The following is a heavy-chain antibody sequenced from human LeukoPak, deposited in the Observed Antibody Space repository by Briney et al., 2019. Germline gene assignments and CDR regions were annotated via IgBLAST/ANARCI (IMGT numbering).Heavy chain of an antibody. V-gene: IGHV3-23*01. D-gene: IGHD3-10*01. CDR2: ISGSGGST. CDR1: GFTFSSYG. CDR3: AKDGPNNYYGSGSYYNDGAFDI. Sequence: GGSLRLSCAASGFTFSSYGVSWVRQAPGKGLEWVSAISGSGGSTYYADSVKGRFTISRDNSKNTLYLQMNSLRAEDTAVYYCAKDGPNNYYGSGSYYNDGAFDIWGQGTMVTVSS. J-gene: IGHJ3*02.